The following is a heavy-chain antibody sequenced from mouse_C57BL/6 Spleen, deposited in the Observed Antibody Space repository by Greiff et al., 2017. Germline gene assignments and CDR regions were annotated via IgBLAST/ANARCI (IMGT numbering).Heavy chain of an antibody. D-gene: IGHD3-3*01. CDR1: GFNIKDDY. J-gene: IGHJ4*01. V-gene: IGHV14-4*01. Sequence: EVHLMESGAELVRPGASVKLSCTASGFNIKDDYMHWVKQRPEQGLEWIGWIDPENGDTEYASKFQGKATITADTSSNTAYLQLSSLTSEDTAVYYCTTGLGAAMDYWGQGTSVTVSS. CDR2: IDPENGDT. CDR3: TTGLGAAMDY.